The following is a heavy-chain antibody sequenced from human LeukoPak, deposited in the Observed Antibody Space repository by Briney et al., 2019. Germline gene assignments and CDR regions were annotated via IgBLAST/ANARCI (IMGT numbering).Heavy chain of an antibody. CDR3: AKVPADIVVVVAATLDY. CDR1: GITFSNYN. V-gene: IGHV3-21*04. CDR2: ITSSSSYT. J-gene: IGHJ4*02. Sequence: PGGSLRLSCAAPGITFSNYNMNWVRQAPGKGLEWISSITSSSSYTFYADSVKGRFTISRDNAKNSLYLQMNSLRAEDTAVYYCAKVPADIVVVVAATLDYWGQGTLVTVSS. D-gene: IGHD2-15*01.